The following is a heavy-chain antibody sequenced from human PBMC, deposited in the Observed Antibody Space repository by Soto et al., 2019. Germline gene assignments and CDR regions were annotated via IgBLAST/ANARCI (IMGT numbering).Heavy chain of an antibody. CDR2: IYYSGIT. V-gene: IGHV4-59*01. Sequence: QVQLQESGPGLVKPSETLSLTCTVSGGSISSYYWSWIRQPPGKGLEWIGYIYYSGITNYNPSLKGRVTISVDPSKNEYTLRLSSVTAADTAVYYCARGSGYSSSWFGDWGQGTLVTVSS. CDR1: GGSISSYY. CDR3: ARGSGYSSSWFGD. D-gene: IGHD6-13*01. J-gene: IGHJ4*02.